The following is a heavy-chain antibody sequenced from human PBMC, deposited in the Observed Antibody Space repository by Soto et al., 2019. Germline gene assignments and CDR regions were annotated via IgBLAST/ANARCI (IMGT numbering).Heavy chain of an antibody. CDR1: GFTVSSNY. J-gene: IGHJ5*02. V-gene: IGHV3-53*01. D-gene: IGHD3-22*01. Sequence: GGSLRLSCAASGFTVSSNYMSWVRQAPGKGLEWVSVIYSGGSTYYADSVKGRFTISRDNSKNTLYLQMNSLRAEDTAVYYCAREAYYYDSSGYLSWGQGTLVTVSS. CDR3: AREAYYYDSSGYLS. CDR2: IYSGGST.